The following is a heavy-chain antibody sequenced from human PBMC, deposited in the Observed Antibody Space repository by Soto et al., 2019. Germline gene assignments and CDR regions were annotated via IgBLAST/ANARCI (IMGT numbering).Heavy chain of an antibody. CDR1: GYSFTSYW. V-gene: IGHV5-10-1*01. Sequence: PGESLKISCKGSGYSFTSYWISLVRQIPGKGLEWMGRIAPSDSYTNYSPSFQGHVTISADKSISTAYLQWSSLKASDTAMYYCARLGFNIAARRGFDYGGQGTLVTVSS. CDR3: ARLGFNIAARRGFDY. J-gene: IGHJ4*02. D-gene: IGHD6-6*01. CDR2: IAPSDSYT.